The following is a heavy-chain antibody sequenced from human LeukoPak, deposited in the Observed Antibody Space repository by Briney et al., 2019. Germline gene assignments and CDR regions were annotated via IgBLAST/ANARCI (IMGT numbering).Heavy chain of an antibody. Sequence: GGSLRLSCAASGFTVSSIYMTWVRQAPGKGLEWVSLINTGGSTYYADSVKGRFTISRDNSKNTLYLQMNSLRAEDAAVYYCASHPGSGYWGQGTLVTVSS. CDR1: GFTVSSIY. CDR3: ASHPGSGY. J-gene: IGHJ4*02. CDR2: INTGGST. V-gene: IGHV3-53*01. D-gene: IGHD7-27*01.